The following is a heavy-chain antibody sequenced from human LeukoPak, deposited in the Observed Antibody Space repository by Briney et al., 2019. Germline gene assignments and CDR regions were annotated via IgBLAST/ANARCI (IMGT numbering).Heavy chain of an antibody. D-gene: IGHD1-26*01. CDR3: AKGYGWEASYYYYYMDV. V-gene: IGHV3-7*01. Sequence: WGSLRLSCAASEFTFSDYWMSWVRQAPGKGLEWVANIKQDGSEKYYVDSVKGRFTISRDNSRNTLYLQMKSLRTEDTAVYYCAKGYGWEASYYYYYMDVWGKGTTVTISS. CDR2: IKQDGSEK. J-gene: IGHJ6*03. CDR1: EFTFSDYW.